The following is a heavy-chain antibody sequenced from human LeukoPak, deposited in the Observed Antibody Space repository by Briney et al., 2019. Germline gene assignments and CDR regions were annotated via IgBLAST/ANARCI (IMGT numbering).Heavy chain of an antibody. CDR3: ASPRQGRWVI. D-gene: IGHD3-10*01. V-gene: IGHV4-34*01. J-gene: IGHJ4*02. Sequence: SETLSLTCAVYGGSFSGYYWSWIRQPPGKGLEWIGEINHSGSTNYNPSLKSRVTISVDTSKNQFSLKLSSVTAADTAVYYCASPRQGRWVIWGQGTLVTVSS. CDR2: INHSGST. CDR1: GGSFSGYY.